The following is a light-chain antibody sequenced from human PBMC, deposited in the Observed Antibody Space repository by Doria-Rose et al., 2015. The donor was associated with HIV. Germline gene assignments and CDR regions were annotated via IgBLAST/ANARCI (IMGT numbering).Light chain of an antibody. Sequence: DIRVTQSPESLGMSLGERATLNCKSNQSLLYTSKNYLARYQQKPGQPPKLLIYWASTRQSGVPARFSGSGSGTDFTLTISSLEAEGVAVYYCQQYYDTPSFGPGTTVDIK. CDR1: QSLLYTSKNY. CDR2: WAS. J-gene: IGKJ3*01. V-gene: IGKV4-1*01. CDR3: QQYYDTPS.